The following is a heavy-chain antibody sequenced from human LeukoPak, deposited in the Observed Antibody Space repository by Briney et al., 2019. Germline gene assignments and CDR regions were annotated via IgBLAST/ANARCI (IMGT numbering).Heavy chain of an antibody. V-gene: IGHV3-66*01. J-gene: IGHJ4*02. CDR3: ARDSLLDY. Sequence: GGSLRLSCAVSGFTVRDNYMNWVRQAPGKGLEWVSVISSGGTTYYAESVKGRFTISRGNSKSTLYLQMNSLRAEDTAVYYCARDSLLDYWGQGTLVTVSS. D-gene: IGHD5/OR15-5a*01. CDR1: GFTVRDNY. CDR2: ISSGGTT.